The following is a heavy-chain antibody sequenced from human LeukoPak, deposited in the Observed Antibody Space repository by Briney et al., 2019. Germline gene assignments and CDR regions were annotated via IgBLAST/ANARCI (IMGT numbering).Heavy chain of an antibody. V-gene: IGHV5-51*01. Sequence: GESLKISCKGSGYSFTSYWIGWVRQMPGKGLEWMGIIYPGDSDTRYSPSFQGQVTISADKSISTAYLQWSSLKASDTAMYYCASRGFDCSSTSCYEDGMDVWGQGTTVTVSS. J-gene: IGHJ6*02. CDR3: ASRGFDCSSTSCYEDGMDV. CDR2: IYPGDSDT. CDR1: GYSFTSYW. D-gene: IGHD2-2*01.